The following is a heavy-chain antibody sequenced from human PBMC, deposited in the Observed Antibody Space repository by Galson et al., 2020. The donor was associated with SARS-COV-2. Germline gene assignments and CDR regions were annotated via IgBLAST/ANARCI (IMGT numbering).Heavy chain of an antibody. J-gene: IGHJ4*02. Sequence: ASVKVSCKASGYIFNTYDISWVRQAPGQGLEWMGSITAHNGKTKYAQKLQGRLTMSTDTPTSTVYMEVRSLRSDDTAVYYCAMKGIYASATFFDYWGQGTLVNVSS. V-gene: IGHV1-18*04. CDR3: AMKGIYASATFFDY. CDR1: GYIFNTYD. D-gene: IGHD3-16*01. CDR2: ITAHNGKT.